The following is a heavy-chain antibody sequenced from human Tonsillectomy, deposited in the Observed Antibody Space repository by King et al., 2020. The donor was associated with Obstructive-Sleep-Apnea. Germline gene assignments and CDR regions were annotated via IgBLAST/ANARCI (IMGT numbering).Heavy chain of an antibody. D-gene: IGHD1-1*01. CDR3: ARGSPYGPHLQLSYFDY. CDR2: IDWDECK. CDR1: GFSLSTSGMC. J-gene: IGHJ4*02. Sequence: TLKESGPALVKPTQTLTLTCTFSGFSLSTSGMCLSWIRQPPGKALEWLALIDWDECKFYSTSRSTRLCISKDTSKNQVVLTMTNMDPVDTATYSCARGSPYGPHLQLSYFDYWGQGTLVTVSS. V-gene: IGHV2-70*01.